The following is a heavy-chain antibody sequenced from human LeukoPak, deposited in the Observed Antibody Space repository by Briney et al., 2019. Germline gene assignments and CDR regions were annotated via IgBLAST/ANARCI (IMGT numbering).Heavy chain of an antibody. Sequence: GGSLRLSCAASGSTFSSYAMNWVRQAPGKGLEWVSFISGSGDTTYYADSVKGRFTISRDSSKNTLYLQMNSLRAEDTAVYYCAKSRGESRGASNYWGQGTLVTVSS. CDR2: ISGSGDTT. J-gene: IGHJ4*02. CDR3: AKSRGESRGASNY. V-gene: IGHV3-23*01. CDR1: GSTFSSYA. D-gene: IGHD1-26*01.